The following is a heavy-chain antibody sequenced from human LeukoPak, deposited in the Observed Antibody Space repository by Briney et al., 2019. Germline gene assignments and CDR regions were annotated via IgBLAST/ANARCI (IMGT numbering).Heavy chain of an antibody. CDR2: ISYDGSNK. D-gene: IGHD6-19*01. CDR3: ARTTPHSSGWYGHFDY. J-gene: IGHJ4*02. CDR1: GFTFSSYG. Sequence: GRSLRLSCAASGFTFSSYGLHWVRQAPGKGLEWVAVISYDGSNKYYADSVKGRFTTSRDNSKNTLYLQMNSLRAEDTAVYYCARTTPHSSGWYGHFDYWGQGTLVTVSS. V-gene: IGHV3-30-3*01.